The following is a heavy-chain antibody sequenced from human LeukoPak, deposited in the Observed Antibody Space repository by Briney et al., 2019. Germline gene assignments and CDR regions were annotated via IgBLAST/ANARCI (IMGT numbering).Heavy chain of an antibody. Sequence: SETLSLTCTVSGGSISSGSYYWSWIRQPAGKGLEWIGRIYTSGSTNYNPSLKSRVTISVDTSKNQFFLKLSSVTAADTAVYYCARVLSSGALGAFDIWGQGTMVTVSS. CDR1: GGSISSGSYY. CDR3: ARVLSSGALGAFDI. J-gene: IGHJ3*02. CDR2: IYTSGST. D-gene: IGHD2/OR15-2a*01. V-gene: IGHV4-61*02.